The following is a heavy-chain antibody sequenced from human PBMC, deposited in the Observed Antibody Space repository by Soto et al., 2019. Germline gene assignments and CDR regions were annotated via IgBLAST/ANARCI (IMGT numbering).Heavy chain of an antibody. D-gene: IGHD3-22*01. Sequence: QVQLVQSGAEVKKPGASVKVSCKASGYTFTSYDINWVLQATGQGLEWMGWMNPNSGNTGYAQKLQGRVTMTRNTSISSAYMELSSLRAEDTAVYYCARASYDSSGYYPYWGQGTLVTVSS. J-gene: IGHJ4*02. V-gene: IGHV1-8*01. CDR3: ARASYDSSGYYPY. CDR1: GYTFTSYD. CDR2: MNPNSGNT.